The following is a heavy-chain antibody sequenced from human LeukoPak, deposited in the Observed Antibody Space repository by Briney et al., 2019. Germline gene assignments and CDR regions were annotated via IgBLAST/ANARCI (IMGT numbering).Heavy chain of an antibody. J-gene: IGHJ6*03. Sequence: SETLSLTCTVSGGSISSYYWSWIRQPPGKGLEWIGYIYYSGSTNYNPSLKSRVTISVDTSKNQFSLKLSSVTAADTAAYYCARALWTYGSGSYYYYYYMDVWGKGTTVTVSS. CDR1: GGSISSYY. CDR2: IYYSGST. CDR3: ARALWTYGSGSYYYYYYMDV. D-gene: IGHD3-10*01. V-gene: IGHV4-59*01.